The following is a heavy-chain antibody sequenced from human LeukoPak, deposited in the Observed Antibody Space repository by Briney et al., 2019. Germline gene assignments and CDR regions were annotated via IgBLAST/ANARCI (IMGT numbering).Heavy chain of an antibody. CDR3: ATLPGIAAAGTWFDP. CDR1: GFTFSSYW. J-gene: IGHJ5*02. V-gene: IGHV3-7*03. D-gene: IGHD6-13*01. Sequence: PGGSLRLSCAASGFTFSSYWMNWARQAPGKGLEWVASINHNGNVNYYVDSVKGRFTISRDNAKNSLYLQMSNLRAEDTAVYYCATLPGIAAAGTWFDPWGQGTLVTVSS. CDR2: INHNGNVN.